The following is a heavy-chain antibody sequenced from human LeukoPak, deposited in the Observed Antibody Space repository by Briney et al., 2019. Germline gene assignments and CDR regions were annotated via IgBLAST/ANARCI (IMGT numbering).Heavy chain of an antibody. CDR1: GFTFSHYA. J-gene: IGHJ4*02. V-gene: IGHV3-21*01. Sequence: GGSLRLSCVASGFTFSHYAMNWVRQAPGEGLEWVAVVSGGGDDTYYADSLKGRFTISRDNAKNSLYLQMNSLRVEDTAVYYCARANTIFGVEPDYYFDYWGQGTLVSVSS. CDR3: ARANTIFGVEPDYYFDY. D-gene: IGHD3-3*01. CDR2: VSGGGDDT.